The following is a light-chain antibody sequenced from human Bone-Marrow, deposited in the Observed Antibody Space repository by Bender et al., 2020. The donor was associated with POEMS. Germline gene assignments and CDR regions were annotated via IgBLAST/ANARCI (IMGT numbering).Light chain of an antibody. CDR2: DDD. CDR1: NRDVGGYDY. J-gene: IGLJ3*02. Sequence: QSALTQPPSASGSPGQSVTISCTGTNRDVGGYDYVSWYQQYPGKAPKVIIYDDDRRPSGVSDRFSGSKSGTSASLAISDIQSEDEGDYYCSSWDDSLSGWVFGGGTKLTVL. CDR3: SSWDDSLSGWV. V-gene: IGLV2-8*01.